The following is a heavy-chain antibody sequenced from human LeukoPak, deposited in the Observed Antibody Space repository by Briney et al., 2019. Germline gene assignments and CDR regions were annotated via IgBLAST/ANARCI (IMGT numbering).Heavy chain of an antibody. CDR2: ISGSGGST. Sequence: GGSLRLSCEASGFXFSSYAMNWVRQAPGKGLEWVSTISGSGGSTYYADSVKGRFTISRDKSKNTVHLQMNSLRAEDTAVYYCAKERGYGYNHIDYWGQGTLVIVSS. D-gene: IGHD5-24*01. CDR3: AKERGYGYNHIDY. CDR1: GFXFSSYA. V-gene: IGHV3-23*01. J-gene: IGHJ4*02.